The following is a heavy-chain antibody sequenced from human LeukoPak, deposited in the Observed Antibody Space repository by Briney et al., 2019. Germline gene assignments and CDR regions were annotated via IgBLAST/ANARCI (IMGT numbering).Heavy chain of an antibody. J-gene: IGHJ6*02. CDR2: ITASGDST. CDR3: ARLGKPIQYYYGVDV. CDR1: GFPFSSYP. V-gene: IGHV3-23*01. Sequence: GSLSLSCAGSGFPFSSYPISWVRQPPGKGLEWVSAITASGDSTYSADSVKGRFTISRDNSRNTLFLEMSSLRAEDTAVYYCARLGKPIQYYYGVDVWGLGTTVTVSS. D-gene: IGHD7-27*01.